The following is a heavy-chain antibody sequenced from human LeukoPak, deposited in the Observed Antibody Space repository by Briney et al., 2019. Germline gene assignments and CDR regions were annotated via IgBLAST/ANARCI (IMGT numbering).Heavy chain of an antibody. CDR3: AKDWTGSSFYFDY. CDR1: GFTFSSHG. CDR2: MWYDGSNK. J-gene: IGHJ4*02. V-gene: IGHV3-30*02. D-gene: IGHD3/OR15-3a*01. Sequence: GGSLRLSCAASGFTFSSHGMHWVRQAPGKGLEWVAFMWYDGSNKYYADSVKGRFTISRDNSKNTLYLQMNSLRGEDTAVYYCAKDWTGSSFYFDYWGQGSLVTVSS.